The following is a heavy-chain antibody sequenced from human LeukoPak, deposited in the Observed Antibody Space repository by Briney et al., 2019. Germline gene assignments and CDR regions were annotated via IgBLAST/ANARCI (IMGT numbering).Heavy chain of an antibody. V-gene: IGHV3-23*01. Sequence: GGSLRLSCAASEFTFDNYAMSWVRQAPGKGLEWVSVISGGGYYSYYADSVKGRFTVSRDNSKTTLYLQMNSLRADDTAVYYCAKGGPTGSNYDFWGQGTLVTVSS. J-gene: IGHJ4*02. D-gene: IGHD1-26*01. CDR3: AKGGPTGSNYDF. CDR1: EFTFDNYA. CDR2: ISGGGYYS.